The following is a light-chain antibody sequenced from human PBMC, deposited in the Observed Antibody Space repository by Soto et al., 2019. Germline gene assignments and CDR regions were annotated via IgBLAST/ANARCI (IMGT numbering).Light chain of an antibody. V-gene: IGKV3D-15*01. CDR1: QSIGTS. J-gene: IGKJ4*01. CDR3: HQYYAWPLT. CDR2: TAS. Sequence: ETVMTQSPATLSVSPGERVTLSCRASQSIGTSLAWYQQRPGQAPRLLIYTASIRATGTPVRFSGIGSGTEFTLTINSLQSEDFVIYYCHQYYAWPLTFGGGTKVEIK.